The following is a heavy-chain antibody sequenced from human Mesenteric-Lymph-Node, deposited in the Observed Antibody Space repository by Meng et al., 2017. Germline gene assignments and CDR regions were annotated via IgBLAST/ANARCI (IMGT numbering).Heavy chain of an antibody. CDR2: ISSSSYI. CDR1: GFNFSSYS. V-gene: IGHV3-21*01. CDR3: ARDPGGEAAIGL. D-gene: IGHD2-2*01. J-gene: IGHJ2*01. Sequence: EVQLVESGGGLVKPGGSLRLSCAASGFNFSSYSMNWVRQAPGKGLEWVSSISSSSYIYYADSVKGRFTISRENAKNSLYLQMNSLRAEDTALYYCARDPGGEAAIGLWGRGTLVTVSS.